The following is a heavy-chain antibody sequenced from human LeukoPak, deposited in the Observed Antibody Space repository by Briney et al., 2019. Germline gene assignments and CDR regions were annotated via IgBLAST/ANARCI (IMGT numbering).Heavy chain of an antibody. D-gene: IGHD4-17*01. CDR3: VRQAVSGDSGIAY. J-gene: IGHJ4*02. Sequence: QPGGSLRLSCAASGFTFSNYWMHWVRQAPGKGLEWVSRINPDGSSSNCADSVKGRFTMSRDNAKSMVYLQMDGLRAEDTAVFSCVRQAVSGDSGIAYWGRGVLVTVSS. CDR2: INPDGSSS. V-gene: IGHV3-74*01. CDR1: GFTFSNYW.